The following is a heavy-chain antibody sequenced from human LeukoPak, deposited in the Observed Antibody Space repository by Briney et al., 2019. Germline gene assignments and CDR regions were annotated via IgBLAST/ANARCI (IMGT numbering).Heavy chain of an antibody. J-gene: IGHJ6*04. CDR2: IYYTGST. D-gene: IGHD2-2*01. CDR1: GGSISSYY. Sequence: PSETLSLTCAVSGGSISSYYWSWIRQSPGEGLEWIGYIYYTGSTNYNPSLKSRVTISGDTSKNQFSLKLSSVTAADTAVYYCARGYCSSAICYEVDVWGKGTTVTVSS. CDR3: ARGYCSSAICYEVDV. V-gene: IGHV4-59*01.